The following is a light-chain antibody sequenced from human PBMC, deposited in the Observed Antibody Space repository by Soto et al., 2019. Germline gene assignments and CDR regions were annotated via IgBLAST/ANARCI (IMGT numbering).Light chain of an antibody. J-gene: IGKJ1*01. CDR2: KAS. CDR3: QQYNSLWT. V-gene: IGKV1-5*03. CDR1: PSISSW. Sequence: DIQMTQSPSTLSASVGDRVTITCRARPSISSWLAWYQQKPGKAPKLLIYKASSLESGVPSRFSGSGSGTEFTLTISSLQPDDFSTYYCQQYNSLWTFGQGTKVEIQ.